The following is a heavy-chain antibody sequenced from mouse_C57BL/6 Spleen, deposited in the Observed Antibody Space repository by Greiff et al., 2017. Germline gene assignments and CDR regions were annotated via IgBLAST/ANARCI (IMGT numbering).Heavy chain of an antibody. Sequence: EVKVEESGGGLVQPKGSLKLSCAASGFSFNTYAMNWVSQAPGKGLEWVARIRSKSNNYATYYADSVKDRFTISRDDSESMLYLQMNNLKTEDTAMYYCVRHGSMDYWGQGTSVTVSS. CDR3: VRHGSMDY. J-gene: IGHJ4*01. V-gene: IGHV10-1*01. CDR1: GFSFNTYA. CDR2: IRSKSNNYAT.